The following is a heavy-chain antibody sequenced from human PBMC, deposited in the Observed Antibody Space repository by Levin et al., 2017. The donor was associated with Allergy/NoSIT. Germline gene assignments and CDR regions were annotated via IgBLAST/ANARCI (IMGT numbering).Heavy chain of an antibody. D-gene: IGHD5-12*01. CDR1: GFTFSTYS. J-gene: IGHJ4*02. V-gene: IGHV3-48*01. CDR3: ARDRVDSQGS. CDR2: ISAGSSTI. Sequence: GGSLRLSCAASGFTFSTYSMNWVRQAPGKGLEWVSYISAGSSTIYYADSVKGRFTISRDNAKNSLYLQMNSLRVDDTAVYYCARDRVDSQGSWGQGTLVTVSS.